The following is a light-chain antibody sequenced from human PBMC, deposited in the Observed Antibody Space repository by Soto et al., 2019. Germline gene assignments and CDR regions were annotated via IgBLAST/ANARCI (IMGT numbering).Light chain of an antibody. CDR2: GAS. CDR3: QQYDSSPLT. Sequence: EIVLTQSPGTLSLSPGERATLSCRASQSVSSSYLAWYQQKPGQAPRLLIYGASSRATGIPDRFSGSGSGTDFTLTISSLEPEDLAVYYWQQYDSSPLTFGGGTKVEIK. V-gene: IGKV3-20*01. J-gene: IGKJ4*01. CDR1: QSVSSSY.